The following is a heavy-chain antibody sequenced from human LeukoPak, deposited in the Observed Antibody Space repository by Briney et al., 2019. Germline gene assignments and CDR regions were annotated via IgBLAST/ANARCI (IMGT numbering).Heavy chain of an antibody. V-gene: IGHV4-4*07. D-gene: IGHD3-16*01. Sequence: SETLSLTCTVSGGSISSYYWTWIRQPAGKGLEWIGRIYTTGITNFNPSLKSRVTMSVDMSKSQFSLKLSSVTAADTAVYYCAREEHVGANFDYWGQGTLVTVSS. CDR1: GGSISSYY. CDR2: IYTTGIT. J-gene: IGHJ4*02. CDR3: AREEHVGANFDY.